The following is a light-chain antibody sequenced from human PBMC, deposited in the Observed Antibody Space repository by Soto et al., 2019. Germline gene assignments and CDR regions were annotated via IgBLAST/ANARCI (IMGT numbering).Light chain of an antibody. Sequence: EIVLTQSPGTLSSSPGERDTLSCRASQSIDNSYFDWYQHKPGQAPRLLIYATSSRATGIPDRFGGSGSGTDFTLTINRLEPEDFAVYYCQQYFASSWTFGQGTKVDIK. CDR1: QSIDNSY. CDR2: ATS. J-gene: IGKJ1*01. V-gene: IGKV3-20*01. CDR3: QQYFASSWT.